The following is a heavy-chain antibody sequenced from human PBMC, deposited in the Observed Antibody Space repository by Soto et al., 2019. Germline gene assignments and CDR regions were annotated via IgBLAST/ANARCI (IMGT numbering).Heavy chain of an antibody. V-gene: IGHV3-15*01. CDR2: IKSKTDGGTT. Sequence: EVQLVESGGGLVKPGGSLRLSCAASGFTFSNAWMSWVRQAPGKGLEWVGRIKSKTDGGTTDYAAPVKGRFTISRDDSKNTLYMQMNSRKTENTAVYYCTTDPQDYYDRDQGWADVDYWGQGTLVTVSS. D-gene: IGHD3-22*01. J-gene: IGHJ4*02. CDR3: TTDPQDYYDRDQGWADVDY. CDR1: GFTFSNAW.